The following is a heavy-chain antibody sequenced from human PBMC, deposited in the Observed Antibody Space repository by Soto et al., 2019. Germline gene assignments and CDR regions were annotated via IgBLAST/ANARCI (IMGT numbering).Heavy chain of an antibody. CDR3: ARGTPPGWYFDL. Sequence: AASVKVSCKASGGTFSSYTISWVRQAPGQGLEWMGRIIPILGIANYAQKFQGRVTITADKSTSTAYMELSSLRSEDTTVYYCARGTPPGWYFDLWGRGTLVTVSS. D-gene: IGHD2-15*01. J-gene: IGHJ2*01. V-gene: IGHV1-69*02. CDR1: GGTFSSYT. CDR2: IIPILGIA.